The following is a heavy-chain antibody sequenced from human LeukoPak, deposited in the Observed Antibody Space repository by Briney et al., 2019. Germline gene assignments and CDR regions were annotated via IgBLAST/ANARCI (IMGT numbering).Heavy chain of an antibody. CDR2: NNPNSGGT. D-gene: IGHD3-10*01. V-gene: IGHV1-2*02. CDR3: ARGHWFGQLLAPDY. J-gene: IGHJ4*02. CDR1: GYTFTGYY. Sequence: ASVKVSCKAPGYTFTGYYIHWVRQAPGQGLEWMGWNNPNSGGTNYAQKFQGRVTMTRDTSINTAYMELNRLTSDDTAVYYCARGHWFGQLLAPDYWGQGTLVTVSS.